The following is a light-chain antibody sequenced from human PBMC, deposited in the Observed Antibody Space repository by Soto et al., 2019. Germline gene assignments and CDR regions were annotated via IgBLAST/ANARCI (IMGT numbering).Light chain of an antibody. CDR3: TSFTTSSTFV. Sequence: QSALAQPASVSGSPGQSITISCTGTSSDVGRYNYVSWFQQHPGKAPKLLIXXVXXXXXXXXDRFXXSXXXNXXSXTIXGXXXXXXXXYYXTSFTTSSTFVFGTGTKLTVL. CDR1: SSDVGRYNY. J-gene: IGLJ1*01. V-gene: IGLV2-14*01. CDR2: XVX.